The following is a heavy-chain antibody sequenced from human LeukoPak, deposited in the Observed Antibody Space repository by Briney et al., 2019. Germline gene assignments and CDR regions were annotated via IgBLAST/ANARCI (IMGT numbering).Heavy chain of an antibody. Sequence: SETLSLTCTVSGGSISSYYWSWIRQPPGKGLEWIGYIYYSGSTNYNPSLKSRVTISVDTSKNQFSLKLSSVTAADTAVYYCAKEQWKSDYGFDYWGQGTLVTVSS. CDR2: IYYSGST. CDR3: AKEQWKSDYGFDY. V-gene: IGHV4-59*01. J-gene: IGHJ4*02. CDR1: GGSISSYY. D-gene: IGHD4-17*01.